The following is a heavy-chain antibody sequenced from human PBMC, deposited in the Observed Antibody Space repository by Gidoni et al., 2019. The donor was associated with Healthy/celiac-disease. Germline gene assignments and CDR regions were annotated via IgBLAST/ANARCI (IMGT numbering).Heavy chain of an antibody. D-gene: IGHD3-10*01. CDR2: IYTSGST. Sequence: QVQLQESGPGLVKPSQTLSLTCTVSGGSISSGSYYWSWIRQPAGKGLEWIGRIYTSGSTNYNPSLKSRVTISVDTSKNQFSLKLSSVTAADTAVYYCARGKYYYGSGSYYYYYMDVWGKGTTVTVSS. CDR1: GGSISSGSYY. CDR3: ARGKYYYGSGSYYYYYMDV. V-gene: IGHV4-61*02. J-gene: IGHJ6*03.